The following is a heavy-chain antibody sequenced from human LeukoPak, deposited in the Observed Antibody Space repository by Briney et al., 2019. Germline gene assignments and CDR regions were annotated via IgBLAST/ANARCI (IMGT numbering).Heavy chain of an antibody. Sequence: SQTLSPTCTVSGGSISSGGYYWSWIRQHPGKGLEWIGYIYYSGSTYYNPSLKSRVTISVDTSKNQLSLKLSSVTAADTAVYYCARCGSDRVFDYWGQGTLVTVSS. CDR2: IYYSGST. D-gene: IGHD1-14*01. CDR1: GGSISSGGYY. V-gene: IGHV4-31*03. CDR3: ARCGSDRVFDY. J-gene: IGHJ4*02.